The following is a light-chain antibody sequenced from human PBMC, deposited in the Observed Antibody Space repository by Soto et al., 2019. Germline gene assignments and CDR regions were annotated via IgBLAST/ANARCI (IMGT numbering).Light chain of an antibody. CDR3: QQKHNWPRT. Sequence: EIVMTQSPATLSVSPGERATLSCRASQSVSANLAWYQQKPGQAPRLLIHGASTRATGTPVRFSGSGSGTEVTLTVTSLQSEDFAGYYCQQKHNWPRTFGQGTKVEIK. CDR1: QSVSAN. J-gene: IGKJ1*01. CDR2: GAS. V-gene: IGKV3-15*01.